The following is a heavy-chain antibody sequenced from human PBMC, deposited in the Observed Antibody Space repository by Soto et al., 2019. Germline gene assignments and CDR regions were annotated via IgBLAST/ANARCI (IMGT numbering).Heavy chain of an antibody. CDR2: ISSSGSTI. J-gene: IGHJ6*02. D-gene: IGHD1-7*01. CDR3: ARAEELYYYGMDV. V-gene: IGHV3-48*03. Sequence: HPGGSLRLSCAASGFTFSSYEMNWVRQAPGKGLEWVSYISSSGSTIYYADSVKGRFTISRDNAKNSLYLQMNSLRAEDTAVYYCARAEELYYYGMDVWGQGTTVTVSS. CDR1: GFTFSSYE.